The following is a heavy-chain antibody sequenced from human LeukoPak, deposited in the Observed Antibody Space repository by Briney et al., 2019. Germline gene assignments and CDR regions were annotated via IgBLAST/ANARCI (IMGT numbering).Heavy chain of an antibody. CDR2: INHSGST. V-gene: IGHV4-34*01. J-gene: IGHJ4*01. CDR1: GGPIRSYY. Sequence: SETLTLTCTVSGGPIRSYYGSWIRQPPGKGLEWIGEINHSGSTNYNPSLKSRVTISVDTSKNQFSLKLSSVTAADTAVYYCASAWINGWWGYFCYWGPGTLVTGSS. CDR3: ASAWINGWWGYFCY. D-gene: IGHD6-19*01.